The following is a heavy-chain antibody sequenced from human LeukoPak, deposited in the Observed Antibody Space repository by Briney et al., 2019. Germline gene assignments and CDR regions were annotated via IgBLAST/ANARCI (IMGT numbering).Heavy chain of an antibody. CDR1: GGSISSYY. CDR2: IYHSGST. D-gene: IGHD6-13*01. J-gene: IGHJ3*02. V-gene: IGHV4-38-2*02. Sequence: SETLSLTCTVSGGSISSYYWGWIRQPPGKGLEWIGSIYHSGSTYYNPSLKSRVTISVDTSKNQFSLKLSSVTAADTAVYYCAREPKQQPNFIQGYAFDTWGQGTMVTVSS. CDR3: AREPKQQPNFIQGYAFDT.